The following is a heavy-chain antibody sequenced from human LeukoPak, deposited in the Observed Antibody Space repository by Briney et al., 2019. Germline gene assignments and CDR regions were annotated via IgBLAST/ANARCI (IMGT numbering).Heavy chain of an antibody. D-gene: IGHD1-14*01. Sequence: GGSLRFSCAASGFTFSCNSMTWVRQAPGKGLEWVSSISASSNYIYYADSVKGRFTISRDNAKSSVYLQMNSLRAEDTAVYYCAARLTGIINAYNYWGQGTLVTVSS. CDR3: AARLTGIINAYNY. CDR2: ISASSNYI. J-gene: IGHJ4*02. CDR1: GFTFSCNS. V-gene: IGHV3-21*01.